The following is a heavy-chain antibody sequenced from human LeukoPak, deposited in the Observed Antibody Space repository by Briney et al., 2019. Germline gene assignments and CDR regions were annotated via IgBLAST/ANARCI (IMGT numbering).Heavy chain of an antibody. CDR3: ARDSDYYDSSETAY. D-gene: IGHD3-22*01. J-gene: IGHJ4*02. CDR1: GFTFISYW. CDR2: INSDGSST. V-gene: IGHV3-74*01. Sequence: GGSLRLSCAAAGFTFISYWRHWVRHAPGKGLVWVSRINSDGSSTIYADSVKGRFTISRDNAKNTLYLQMNSLRAEDTAVYYCARDSDYYDSSETAYWGQGTLVTVSS.